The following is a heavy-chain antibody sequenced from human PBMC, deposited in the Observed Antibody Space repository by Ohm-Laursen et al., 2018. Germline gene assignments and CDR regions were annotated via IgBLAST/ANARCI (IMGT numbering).Heavy chain of an antibody. D-gene: IGHD6-6*01. J-gene: IGHJ6*02. CDR1: GFTFDDYA. V-gene: IGHV3-9*01. CDR2: ISWNSGSI. Sequence: SLRLSCAASGFTFDDYAMHWVRQAPGKGLEWVSGISWNSGSIGYADSVKGRFTISRDNAKNSLYLQMNSLRAEDTALYYCAQLPSYGMDVWGQGTTVTVS. CDR3: AQLPSYGMDV.